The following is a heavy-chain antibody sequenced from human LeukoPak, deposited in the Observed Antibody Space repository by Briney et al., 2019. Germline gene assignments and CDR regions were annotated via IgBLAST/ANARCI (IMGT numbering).Heavy chain of an antibody. CDR2: IRPKVHGGTT. J-gene: IGHJ4*02. D-gene: IGHD5-24*01. Sequence: PGGSLRLSCTASGFSFGDETMSWFRQAPGKGLEWVGFIRPKVHGGTTEYAASVKGRFTISRDDSKSIAYLQMNSLKTEDTAVYCCTREPKGRWLQFDYWGQGTLVTVSS. CDR1: GFSFGDET. V-gene: IGHV3-49*03. CDR3: TREPKGRWLQFDY.